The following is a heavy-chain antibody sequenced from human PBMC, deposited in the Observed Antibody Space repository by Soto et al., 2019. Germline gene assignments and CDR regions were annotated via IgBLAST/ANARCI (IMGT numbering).Heavy chain of an antibody. Sequence: QVQLQESGPGLVKPSQTLSLTCTVSGGSISSGGYYWSWIRQHPGKGLEWIGHIYYSGSTYYNPSLKSRVTISVDTSKNQFSLKLSSVTAADTAVYYCARDQLGSHQFDYWGQGTLVTVSS. CDR3: ARDQLGSHQFDY. D-gene: IGHD6-13*01. J-gene: IGHJ4*02. V-gene: IGHV4-31*03. CDR2: IYYSGST. CDR1: GGSISSGGYY.